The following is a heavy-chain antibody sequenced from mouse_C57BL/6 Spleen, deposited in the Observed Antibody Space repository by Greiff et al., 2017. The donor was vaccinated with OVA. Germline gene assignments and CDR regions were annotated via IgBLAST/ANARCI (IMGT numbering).Heavy chain of an antibody. V-gene: IGHV5-17*01. CDR3: ARDTTVVAPYWYFDV. CDR1: GFTFSDYG. Sequence: VQLKQSGGGLVKPGGSLKLSCAASGFTFSDYGMHWVRQAPEKGLEWVAYISSGSSTIYYADTVKGRFTISRDNAKNTLFLQMTSLRSEDTAMYYCARDTTVVAPYWYFDVWGTGTTVTVSS. D-gene: IGHD1-1*01. J-gene: IGHJ1*03. CDR2: ISSGSSTI.